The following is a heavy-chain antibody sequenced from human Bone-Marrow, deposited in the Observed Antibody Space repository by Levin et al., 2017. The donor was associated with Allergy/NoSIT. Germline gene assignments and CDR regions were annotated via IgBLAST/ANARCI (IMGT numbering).Heavy chain of an antibody. CDR1: GGSFSGYY. Sequence: SQTLSLTCAVYGGSFSGYYWSWIRQPSGKGLEWIGEINHSGSTNYNPSLTSRVTISVDTSKNQFSLKLSSVTAADTAVYYRARGGYNPLGHWGQGTLVTVSS. V-gene: IGHV4-34*01. D-gene: IGHD1-14*01. J-gene: IGHJ4*02. CDR2: INHSGST. CDR3: ARGGYNPLGH.